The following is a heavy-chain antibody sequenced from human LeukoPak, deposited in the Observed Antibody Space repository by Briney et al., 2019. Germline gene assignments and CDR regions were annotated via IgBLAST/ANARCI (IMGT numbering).Heavy chain of an antibody. J-gene: IGHJ4*02. Sequence: GGSLRLSCAASGFTFSSYGMHWVRQAPGKGLEWVAVIWYDGSNKYYADSVKGRFTISRDNSKNTLYLQMNSLRAEDTAVYYCAKGRAQYCSNTSCYAFDYWGQGTLVTVSS. CDR2: IWYDGSNK. CDR1: GFTFSSYG. CDR3: AKGRAQYCSNTSCYAFDY. V-gene: IGHV3-33*06. D-gene: IGHD2-2*01.